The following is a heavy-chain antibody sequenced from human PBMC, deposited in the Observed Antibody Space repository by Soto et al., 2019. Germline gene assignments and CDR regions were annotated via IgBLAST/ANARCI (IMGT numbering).Heavy chain of an antibody. CDR3: ARESEDLTSNFDY. V-gene: IGHV3-21*06. Sequence: VSLRFSCAASGFTFTRYIMNWVRQAPGKGLEWVSSISSTTNYIYYGDSMKGRFTISRDNAKNSLYLEMNSLRAEDTAVYYCARESEDLTSNFDYWGQGTLVTVSS. CDR1: GFTFTRYI. CDR2: ISSTTNYI. J-gene: IGHJ4*02.